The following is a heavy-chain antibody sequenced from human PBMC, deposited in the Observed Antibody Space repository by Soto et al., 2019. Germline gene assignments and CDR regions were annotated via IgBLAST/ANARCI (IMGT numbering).Heavy chain of an antibody. Sequence: QVHLVQSGAEVKKPGASLILSCKASGYTFTKFAIHWVRQAPGQGPQWMGWINTARGNTRYSHNFRGRVTITRDTTANTAFFELSSLTSEDTAVYYCARIRLERRYYYYGMDVWGQGTTVTVSS. D-gene: IGHD1-1*01. V-gene: IGHV1-3*04. J-gene: IGHJ6*02. CDR2: INTARGNT. CDR1: GYTFTKFA. CDR3: ARIRLERRYYYYGMDV.